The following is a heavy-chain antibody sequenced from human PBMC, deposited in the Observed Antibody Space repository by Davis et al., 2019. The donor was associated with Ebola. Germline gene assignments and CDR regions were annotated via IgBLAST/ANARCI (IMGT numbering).Heavy chain of an antibody. CDR3: AKLLTGQLSNFDY. CDR2: ISYDGSNK. Sequence: PGGPLRLSCAASGFTFSSYAMHWVRQAPAKGLAWVEVISYDGSNKYYAASVKGRFTISRDNSKNTLYLQMNSLRAEDTAMYYCAKLLTGQLSNFDYWGQGTLVTVSS. CDR1: GFTFSSYA. J-gene: IGHJ4*02. D-gene: IGHD6-6*01. V-gene: IGHV3-30*18.